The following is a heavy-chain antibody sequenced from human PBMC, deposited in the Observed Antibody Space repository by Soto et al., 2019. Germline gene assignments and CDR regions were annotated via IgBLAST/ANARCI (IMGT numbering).Heavy chain of an antibody. J-gene: IGHJ4*02. CDR1: GFIFSDYS. D-gene: IGHD2-15*01. V-gene: IGHV3-21*01. CDR2: ISANSSYI. CDR3: ARGAADRRGVSCYSTCSFDF. Sequence: PGRSLRLSCAAFGFIFSDYSINWVRQAPGKGLEWVSTISANSSYIYYTDSVKGRFIISRDNAKNSLSLQMNGLRVEDTAVYYCARGAADRRGVSCYSTCSFDFWGQGALVTVSS.